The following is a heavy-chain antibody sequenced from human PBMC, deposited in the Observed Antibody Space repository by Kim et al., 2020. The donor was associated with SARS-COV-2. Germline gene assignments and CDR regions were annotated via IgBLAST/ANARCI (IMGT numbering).Heavy chain of an antibody. V-gene: IGHV3-23*01. CDR1: GFTFSSYA. Sequence: GGSLRLSCAASGFTFSSYAMSWVRQAPGKGLEWVSAISGSGGSTYYADSVKGRFTISRDNSKNTLYLQMNSLRAEDTAVYYCAKDQSTMITHYYGMDVWGQGTTVTVSS. CDR2: ISGSGGST. J-gene: IGHJ6*02. CDR3: AKDQSTMITHYYGMDV. D-gene: IGHD3-22*01.